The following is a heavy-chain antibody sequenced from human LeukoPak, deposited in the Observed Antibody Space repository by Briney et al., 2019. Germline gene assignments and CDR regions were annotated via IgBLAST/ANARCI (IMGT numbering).Heavy chain of an antibody. D-gene: IGHD3-10*01. V-gene: IGHV1-2*02. Sequence: GASVKVSCKASGYTFTGYYMYWVRQAPGHGLEWMGWINPNSGGTNYAQKFQGRVTMTRDTSISTAYMELSRLRSDDTAVYYCARGLSLWFGELLYYWGQGTLVTVSS. CDR1: GYTFTGYY. J-gene: IGHJ4*02. CDR3: ARGLSLWFGELLYY. CDR2: INPNSGGT.